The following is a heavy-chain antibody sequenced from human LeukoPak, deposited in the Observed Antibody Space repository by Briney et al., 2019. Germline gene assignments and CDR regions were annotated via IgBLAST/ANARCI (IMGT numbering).Heavy chain of an antibody. V-gene: IGHV3-21*01. CDR2: ISSSSSSI. D-gene: IGHD3-10*01. CDR3: AGERGVGEFY. Sequence: GGSLRLSCAASGFTFSTYTMNWVRQAPGKGLEWVSSISSSSSSIYYADSVKGRFSISRDNAKNSLYLQMNSLSAEDTAVYYCAGERGVGEFYWGQGTLVPVSS. J-gene: IGHJ4*02. CDR1: GFTFSTYT.